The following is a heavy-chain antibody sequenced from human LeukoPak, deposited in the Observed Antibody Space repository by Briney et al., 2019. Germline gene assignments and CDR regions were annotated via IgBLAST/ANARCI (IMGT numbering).Heavy chain of an antibody. Sequence: GGSLRLSCAASGFTFDDYTMHWVRQAPGKGLEWVSLISWDGGSTYYADSVKGRFTISRDNSKNSLYLQMNSLRTEDTALYYCAKDSGGYYDSSGYSYYFDYWGQGTLVTVSS. D-gene: IGHD3-22*01. V-gene: IGHV3-43*01. J-gene: IGHJ4*02. CDR2: ISWDGGST. CDR1: GFTFDDYT. CDR3: AKDSGGYYDSSGYSYYFDY.